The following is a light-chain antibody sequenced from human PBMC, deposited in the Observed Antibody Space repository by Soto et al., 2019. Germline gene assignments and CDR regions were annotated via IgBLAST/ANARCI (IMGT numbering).Light chain of an antibody. V-gene: IGLV2-8*01. CDR1: SSDVGGYNY. J-gene: IGLJ2*01. CDR3: SYSAGSNNWGV. Sequence: QSALTQPPSASGSPGQSVTISCTGTSSDVGGYNYVSWYQQHPGKAPKLMIYEVTKRPSGVPDRFSGSKSGNTASLTVSGLPAEDEADYYCSYSAGSNNWGVFGGGTQLTV. CDR2: EVT.